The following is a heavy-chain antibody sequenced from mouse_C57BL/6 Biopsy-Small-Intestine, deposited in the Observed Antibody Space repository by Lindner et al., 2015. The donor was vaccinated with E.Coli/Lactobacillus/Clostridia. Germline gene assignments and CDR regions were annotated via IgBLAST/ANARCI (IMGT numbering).Heavy chain of an antibody. Sequence: VQLQESGPELVKPGASVKISCKASGYSFTGYFMNWVKQSHGKSLEWIGRINPYNGDTFYNQKFKGKATLTVDKSSSTAHMELRSLTSEDSAVYYCARDYDGSYIGYAMDYWGQGTSVTVSS. CDR2: INPYNGDT. J-gene: IGHJ4*01. CDR3: ARDYDGSYIGYAMDY. CDR1: GYSFTGYF. D-gene: IGHD1-1*01. V-gene: IGHV1-20*01.